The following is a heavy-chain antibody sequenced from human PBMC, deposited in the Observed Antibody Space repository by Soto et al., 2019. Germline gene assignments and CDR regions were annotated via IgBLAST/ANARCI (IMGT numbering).Heavy chain of an antibody. CDR3: AREPHRATAGCTYFDP. CDR1: GYTFINFG. CDR2: ISPFNGHT. Sequence: QVQLVQSGTEVKKPGASVKVSCKTSGYTFINFGIAWVRQARGQGLEWMGWISPFNGHTHYAQKFKGIVSLTTDTSTSTAFRELRSLTYDDTAVYYCAREPHRATAGCTYFDPWGQGTLVTVSS. D-gene: IGHD6-13*01. V-gene: IGHV1-18*01. J-gene: IGHJ5*02.